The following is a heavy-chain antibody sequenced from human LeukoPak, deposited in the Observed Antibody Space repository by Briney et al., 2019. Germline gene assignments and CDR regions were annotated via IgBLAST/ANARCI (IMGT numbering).Heavy chain of an antibody. CDR3: ARLTIYDDTDY. CDR2: ITRSGSNI. Sequence: GGSLRLSCAASGFTFSSYSMNWVRQSPGKGLEWISSITRSGSNIDYADSVRGRFTISRDNAKNSLFLHTNSLRVEDTAVYYCARLTIYDDTDYWGQGTLVTVSS. CDR1: GFTFSSYS. V-gene: IGHV3-48*04. J-gene: IGHJ4*02. D-gene: IGHD3-3*01.